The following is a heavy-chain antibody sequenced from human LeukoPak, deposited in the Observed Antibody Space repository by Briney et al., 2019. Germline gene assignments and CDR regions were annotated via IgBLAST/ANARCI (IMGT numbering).Heavy chain of an antibody. CDR2: ISGSGGST. J-gene: IGHJ4*02. CDR3: ARVTGYYNPGPLDS. D-gene: IGHD3-22*01. CDR1: GFTFSSYA. V-gene: IGHV3-23*01. Sequence: PGGSLRLSCAASGFTFSSYAMSWVRQAPGKGLEWVSAISGSGGSTYYADSVKGRFTISRDNSKNTLYLQMNTLGAADTAVYYCARVTGYYNPGPLDSWGQGTLVTVSS.